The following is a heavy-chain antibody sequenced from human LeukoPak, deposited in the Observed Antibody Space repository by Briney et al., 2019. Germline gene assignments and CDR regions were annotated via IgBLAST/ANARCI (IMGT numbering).Heavy chain of an antibody. J-gene: IGHJ4*02. CDR3: ARDTAMANFDC. D-gene: IGHD5-18*01. V-gene: IGHV3-33*01. Sequence: GRSLRLSCAASGFTFSSYGMHWVRQAPGKGLEWVAVIWYDGSNKYYADSVKGRFTISRDNSKNTLYLQMSSLRAEDTAVYYCARDTAMANFDCWGQGTLVTVSS. CDR1: GFTFSSYG. CDR2: IWYDGSNK.